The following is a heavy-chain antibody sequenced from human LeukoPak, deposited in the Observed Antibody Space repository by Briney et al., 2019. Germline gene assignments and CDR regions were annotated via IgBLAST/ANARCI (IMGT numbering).Heavy chain of an antibody. V-gene: IGHV3-13*01. Sequence: PGGSLRLSCAASGFTFSSYDMHWVRQATGKGLEWVSAIGTAGDTYCPGSVKGRFTISRENAKNSLYLQMNSLRAGDTAVYYCARVSLAAAGTSNFDYWGQGTLVTVSS. CDR3: ARVSLAAAGTSNFDY. CDR2: IGTAGDT. J-gene: IGHJ4*02. CDR1: GFTFSSYD. D-gene: IGHD6-13*01.